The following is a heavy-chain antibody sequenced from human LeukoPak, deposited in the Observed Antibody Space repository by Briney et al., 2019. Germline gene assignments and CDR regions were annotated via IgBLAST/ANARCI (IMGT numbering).Heavy chain of an antibody. CDR1: GGSISSYY. V-gene: IGHV4-4*07. CDR3: ARDTYYPDSYYYYGMDV. Sequence: SETLSLTCTVSGGSISSYYWNWIRQPAGKGLEWIGRIYTSGSTNYNPSLKSRVTMSVDTSKNQFSLKLSSVTAADTAVYYCARDTYYPDSYYYYGMDVWGQGTTVTVSS. CDR2: IYTSGST. J-gene: IGHJ6*02. D-gene: IGHD3-10*01.